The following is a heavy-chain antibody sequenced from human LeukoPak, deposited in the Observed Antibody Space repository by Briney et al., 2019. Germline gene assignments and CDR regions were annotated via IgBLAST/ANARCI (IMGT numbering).Heavy chain of an antibody. V-gene: IGHV3-20*04. D-gene: IGHD6-13*01. J-gene: IGHJ1*01. CDR3: ASTQGIAAAGTAEYFQH. Sequence: GGSLRLSCEASGFTFSAYAMTWVRQAPGKGLEWVSGINWNGGSTGYADSVKGRFTISRDNAKNSLYLQMNSLRAEDTALYYCASTQGIAAAGTAEYFQHWGQGTLVTVSS. CDR1: GFTFSAYA. CDR2: INWNGGST.